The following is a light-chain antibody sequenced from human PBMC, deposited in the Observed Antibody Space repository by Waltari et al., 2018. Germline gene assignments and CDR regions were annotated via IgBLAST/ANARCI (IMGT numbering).Light chain of an antibody. J-gene: IGLJ1*01. Sequence: QSTLTQPASVSGSPGQSITISCTGTSSDVGGYNYVSWYQQHPGKAPKLVIYDVSSRPSGVSNRFSGSKSGNTASLTIYGLQAEDEADYYCSSYTSSSTRVFGTGTRVTVL. CDR2: DVS. V-gene: IGLV2-14*03. CDR3: SSYTSSSTRV. CDR1: SSDVGGYNY.